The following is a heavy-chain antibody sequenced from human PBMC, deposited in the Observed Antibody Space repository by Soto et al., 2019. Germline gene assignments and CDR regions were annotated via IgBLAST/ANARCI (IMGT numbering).Heavy chain of an antibody. CDR1: GFTFSSYT. D-gene: IGHD4-4*01. CDR2: ISSSSTYM. V-gene: IGHV3-21*01. J-gene: IGHJ5*02. CDR3: ARDLGVTTVTNPWFDP. Sequence: LXLSCAASGFTFSSYTMNWVRQAPWMGLEWVSSISSSSTYMYYADSVKGRFTISRDNAKNSLYLQMNSLRAEDTAIYYCARDLGVTTVTNPWFDPWGQGSLVTVS.